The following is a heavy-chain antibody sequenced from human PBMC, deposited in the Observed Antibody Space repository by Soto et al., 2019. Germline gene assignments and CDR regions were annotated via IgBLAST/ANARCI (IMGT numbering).Heavy chain of an antibody. CDR1: GGSISSGGYY. CDR2: IFYSGST. D-gene: IGHD3-9*01. J-gene: IGHJ4*02. V-gene: IGHV4-31*03. Sequence: SETLSLTCTVSGGSISSGGYYWSWIRQHPGRGLEWIGYIFYSGSTSYNPSLMSRLTISVDTSKTRFSLTLSSVTAADTAVYFCARENYNSLTGYSYFDYWGQATLVNVSS. CDR3: ARENYNSLTGYSYFDY.